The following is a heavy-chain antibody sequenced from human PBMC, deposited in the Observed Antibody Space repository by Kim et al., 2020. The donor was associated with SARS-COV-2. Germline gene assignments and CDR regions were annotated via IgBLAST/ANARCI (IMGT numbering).Heavy chain of an antibody. CDR1: GFTFSNAW. J-gene: IGHJ6*02. Sequence: GGSLRLSCAASGFTFSNAWMSWVRQAPGKGLEWVGRIKSKTDGGTTDYAAHVKGRFTISRDDTKNTLYLQMNSLKTQDTAVYYCTTYGWLVLVYYYGMDVWGQGTTVTVSS. CDR3: TTYGWLVLVYYYGMDV. V-gene: IGHV3-15*01. CDR2: IKSKTDGGTT. D-gene: IGHD6-19*01.